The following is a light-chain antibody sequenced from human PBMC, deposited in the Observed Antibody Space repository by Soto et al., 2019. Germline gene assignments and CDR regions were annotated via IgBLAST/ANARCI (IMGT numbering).Light chain of an antibody. CDR1: QSVTTS. V-gene: IGKV3-15*01. CDR3: QQSSNWPPT. J-gene: IGKJ4*01. CDR2: GAS. Sequence: EIVMTQSPATLSVSPGERATLSCRASQSVTTSLAWYQHKPGQAPRLLIYGASTRATGIPARFSGSGSGTDFTLTISSLEPEDFAVYYCQQSSNWPPTFGGGTKVDIK.